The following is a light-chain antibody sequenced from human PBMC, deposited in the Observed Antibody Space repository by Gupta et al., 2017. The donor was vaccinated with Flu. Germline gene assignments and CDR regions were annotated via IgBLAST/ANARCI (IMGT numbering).Light chain of an antibody. J-gene: IGKJ3*01. Sequence: DIVMTQSPASLAVSLGERATINCKSSQSVLYSSNNKNSLAWYQQKPGQPPKLLIAWASTRESGVPDRFSGSGSVTDFTLTISSLQAEDVAVYYCQQYCNTPPTFGPGTKVDIK. V-gene: IGKV4-1*01. CDR3: QQYCNTPPT. CDR1: QSVLYSSNNKNS. CDR2: WAS.